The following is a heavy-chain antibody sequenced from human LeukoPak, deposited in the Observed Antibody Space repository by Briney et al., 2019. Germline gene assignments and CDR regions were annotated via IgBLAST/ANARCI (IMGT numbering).Heavy chain of an antibody. CDR3: TRVPRRLDY. Sequence: GGSLRLSCAVSGFTFTDTYMTWIRQAPGKGLESLSYISPSGTDISYADSVKGRFTISRDNAKNSLYLQMNSLRAEDTAVYYCTRVPRRLDYWGQGTLVTVSS. CDR2: ISPSGTDI. J-gene: IGHJ4*02. V-gene: IGHV3-11*01. CDR1: GFTFTDTY.